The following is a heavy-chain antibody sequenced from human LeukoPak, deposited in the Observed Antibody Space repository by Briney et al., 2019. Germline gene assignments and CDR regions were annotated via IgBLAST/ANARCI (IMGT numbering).Heavy chain of an antibody. CDR1: GFTFSSYA. CDR2: ISGSGGST. CDR3: ARRYPQPSTYGMDV. V-gene: IGHV3-23*01. J-gene: IGHJ6*02. D-gene: IGHD1-14*01. Sequence: PGGSLRLSCAASGFTFSSYAMSWVRQAPGKGLEWVSAISGSGGSTYYADSVKGRFTISRDNSKNALYLQMNSLRAEDTAVYYCARRYPQPSTYGMDVWGQGTTVTVSS.